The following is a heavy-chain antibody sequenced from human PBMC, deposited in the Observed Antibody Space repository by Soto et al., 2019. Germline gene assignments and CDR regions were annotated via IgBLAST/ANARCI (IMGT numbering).Heavy chain of an antibody. V-gene: IGHV4-59*01. D-gene: IGHD2-21*02. CDR2: FYYSGKT. Sequence: PSETLSLTCTFSGGSISGYYWSWFRQPPGKGLEWIGYFYYSGKTNYNPSLKSRVTISKDTSKNQFSLELSSVTAADTAVYYSGRVSLASRDDFGDPLAFDIWGQGTMVTVSS. J-gene: IGHJ3*02. CDR3: GRVSLASRDDFGDPLAFDI. CDR1: GGSISGYY.